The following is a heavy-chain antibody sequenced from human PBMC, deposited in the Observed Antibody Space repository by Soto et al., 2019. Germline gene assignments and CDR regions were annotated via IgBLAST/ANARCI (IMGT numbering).Heavy chain of an antibody. J-gene: IGHJ5*02. CDR2: ISAYNGNT. CDR1: GYTFTSYG. Sequence: ASVKVSCKASGYTFTSYGISWVRQAPGQGLEWMGWISAYNGNTNYAQKFQGRVTMTTDTSTSTAYMELRSLRSDDTAVYYCSICFVFLSGYYLAGGLLLWFDPWGQGTLVTVSS. D-gene: IGHD3-3*01. V-gene: IGHV1-18*01. CDR3: SICFVFLSGYYLAGGLLLWFDP.